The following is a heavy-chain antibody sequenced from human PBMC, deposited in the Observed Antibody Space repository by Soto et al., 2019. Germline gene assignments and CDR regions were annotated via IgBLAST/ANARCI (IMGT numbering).Heavy chain of an antibody. CDR1: GYTFTGYY. V-gene: IGHV1-2*02. CDR3: ARILTGHRGPVDY. J-gene: IGHJ4*02. CDR2: INPNSGGT. D-gene: IGHD3-9*01. Sequence: EASVKVSCKASGYTFTGYYMHWVRQAPGQGLEWMGWINPNSGGTNYAQKFQGRVTMTRDTSISTAYMELSRLRSDDTAVYYCARILTGHRGPVDYWGQGTLVTVSS.